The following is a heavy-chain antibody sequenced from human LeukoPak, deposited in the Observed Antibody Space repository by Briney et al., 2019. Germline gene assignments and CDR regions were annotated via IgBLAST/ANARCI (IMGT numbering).Heavy chain of an antibody. CDR2: MNPNSGNT. CDR3: ARVFRYSSGPRGFDY. Sequence: ASVKVSCKASGYTFTSYDINWVRQATGQGLEWMGWMNPNSGNTGYAQKFQGRVTMTRDTSISTAYMELSRLRSDDTAVYYCARVFRYSSGPRGFDYWGQGTLVTVSS. V-gene: IGHV1-8*01. CDR1: GYTFTSYD. D-gene: IGHD6-19*01. J-gene: IGHJ4*02.